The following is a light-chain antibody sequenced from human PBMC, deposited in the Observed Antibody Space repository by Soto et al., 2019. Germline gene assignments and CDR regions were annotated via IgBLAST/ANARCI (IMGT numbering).Light chain of an antibody. Sequence: DIQMTQSPSTLSASVGHRLTITCRASQSVSWWLAWYQQKPGKAPKLLIYDASTLHSGVPSRFSGSGSGTDFTLTISSLQPEDFATYYCQHLNTYPITFGPGTRLEIK. CDR3: QHLNTYPIT. J-gene: IGKJ5*01. CDR1: QSVSWW. CDR2: DAS. V-gene: IGKV1-5*01.